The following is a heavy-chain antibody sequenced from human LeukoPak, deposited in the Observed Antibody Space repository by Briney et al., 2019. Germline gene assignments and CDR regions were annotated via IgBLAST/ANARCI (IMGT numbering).Heavy chain of an antibody. D-gene: IGHD2-2*01. CDR1: GYTFTSYG. J-gene: IGHJ6*02. CDR3: AREDWGVVPAAIDGNYDYYYGMDV. Sequence: GASVKVSCKASGYTFTSYGISWVRQAPGQGLEWMGWISAYNGNTNYAQKLQGRVTMTTDTSTSTAYMELRSLRSDDTAVYYCAREDWGVVPAAIDGNYDYYYGMDVWGQGTTVTVSS. V-gene: IGHV1-18*01. CDR2: ISAYNGNT.